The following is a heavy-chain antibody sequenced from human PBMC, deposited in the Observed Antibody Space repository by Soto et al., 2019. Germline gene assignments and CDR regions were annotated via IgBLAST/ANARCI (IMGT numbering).Heavy chain of an antibody. CDR3: AKAMVRGVIIGNPWFDP. Sequence: GGSLRLSCAASGFPFSSYCMHWVRQAPGKGLEWVAVISYDGSNKYYADSVKGRFTISRDNSKNTLYLQMNSLRAEDTAVYYCAKAMVRGVIIGNPWFDPWGQGTLVTVSS. CDR1: GFPFSSYC. J-gene: IGHJ5*02. CDR2: ISYDGSNK. V-gene: IGHV3-30*18. D-gene: IGHD3-10*01.